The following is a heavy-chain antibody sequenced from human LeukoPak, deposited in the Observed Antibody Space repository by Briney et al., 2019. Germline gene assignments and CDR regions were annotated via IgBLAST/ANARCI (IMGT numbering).Heavy chain of an antibody. J-gene: IGHJ4*02. Sequence: SETLSLTCTVSGGSITSSSYYWGWIRQPPGKGPEWIGSIYYSGSTYYNPSLKSRVTISVDTSKNQFSLKLSSVTAADTAVYYCARRDSSGVVPRWDYWGQGTLVTVSS. CDR1: GGSITSSSYY. D-gene: IGHD6-25*01. CDR3: ARRDSSGVVPRWDY. CDR2: IYYSGST. V-gene: IGHV4-39*01.